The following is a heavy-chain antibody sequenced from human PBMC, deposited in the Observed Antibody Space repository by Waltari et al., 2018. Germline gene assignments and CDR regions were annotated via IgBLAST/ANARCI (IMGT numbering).Heavy chain of an antibody. CDR1: GVPVSNNY. CDR3: ARNQVETALGY. V-gene: IGHV3-53*01. Sequence: EVQLVESGGGLIQPGGSRRLSCVSSGVPVSNNYMTWLRQAPGKGLGLVSLIYSGGTTYYADSVRGRFTISRDGSKNTVYLQMNSLRAEDTAVYFCARNQVETALGYWGQGTLVTVSS. D-gene: IGHD2-21*02. J-gene: IGHJ4*02. CDR2: IYSGGTT.